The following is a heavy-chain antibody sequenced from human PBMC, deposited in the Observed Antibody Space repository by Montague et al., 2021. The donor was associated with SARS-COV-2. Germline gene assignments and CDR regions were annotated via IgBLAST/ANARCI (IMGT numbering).Heavy chain of an antibody. V-gene: IGHV3-23*03. CDR3: TKGWDY. Sequence: SLRLSCAASGFTVSTFDMTWVRQAPGKGLECVSVILSGGRTFYAASVKGRFTISSDDSTDTLYLHMNGLRGEDTAIYYCTKGWDYWGQGALVTVSS. CDR2: ILSGGRT. J-gene: IGHJ4*02. CDR1: GFTVSTFD.